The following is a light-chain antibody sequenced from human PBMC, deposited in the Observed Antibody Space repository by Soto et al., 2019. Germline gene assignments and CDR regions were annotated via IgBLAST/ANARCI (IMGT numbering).Light chain of an antibody. V-gene: IGKV3-20*01. J-gene: IGKJ5*01. CDR3: QQYGSSPIT. Sequence: EIVLTQSPATLSLSPGERATLSCRASQSVIRYLAWYQQRPGQAPRLLIYGASSRATGIPDRFSGSGSGTDFTLTISRLEPEDFAVYYCQQYGSSPITFGQGTRLEIK. CDR1: QSVIRY. CDR2: GAS.